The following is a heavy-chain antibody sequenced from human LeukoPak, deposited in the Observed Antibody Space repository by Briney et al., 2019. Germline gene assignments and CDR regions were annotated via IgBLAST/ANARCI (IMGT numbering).Heavy chain of an antibody. D-gene: IGHD2-2*01. V-gene: IGHV1-2*02. CDR3: ARDQYQLPSYYYYMDV. Sequence: GASVKVSCKASGYTFTGYYMHRVRQAPGQGLEWMGWINPNSGGTNYAQKFQGRVTMTRDASISTAYMELSRLRSDDTAVYYCARDQYQLPSYYYYMDVWGKGTTVTVSS. CDR1: GYTFTGYY. J-gene: IGHJ6*03. CDR2: INPNSGGT.